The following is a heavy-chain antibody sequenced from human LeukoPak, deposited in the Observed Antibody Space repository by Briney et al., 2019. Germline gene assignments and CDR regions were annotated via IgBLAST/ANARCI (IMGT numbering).Heavy chain of an antibody. CDR1: GFTFNRDW. J-gene: IGHJ6*03. D-gene: IGHD3-3*01. Sequence: GGSLRLSCAASGFTFNRDWTAWVRQAPGKGLEWVSAISGSGGSTYYADSVKGRFTISRDNSKNTLYLQMNSLRAEDTAVYYCAKNTIFGVVAPPYYYMDVWGKGTTVTVSS. CDR3: AKNTIFGVVAPPYYYMDV. CDR2: ISGSGGST. V-gene: IGHV3-23*01.